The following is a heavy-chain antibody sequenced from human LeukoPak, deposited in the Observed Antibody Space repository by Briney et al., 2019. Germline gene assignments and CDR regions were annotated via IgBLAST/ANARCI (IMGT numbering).Heavy chain of an antibody. V-gene: IGHV3-74*01. CDR3: ARDGDGYNFDY. CDR1: GFAFSNYW. J-gene: IGHJ4*02. Sequence: GGSLRLSCAASGFAFSNYWMHWVRQVPGKGLVWVSRITRDGSGANYADSVKGRFTISRDNARSTLYLQMNSLRAEDMAVYYCARDGDGYNFDYWGQGALVIVSS. CDR2: ITRDGSGA. D-gene: IGHD5-24*01.